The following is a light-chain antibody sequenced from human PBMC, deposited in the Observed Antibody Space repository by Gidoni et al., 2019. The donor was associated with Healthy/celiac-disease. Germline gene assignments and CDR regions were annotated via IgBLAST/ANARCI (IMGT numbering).Light chain of an antibody. J-gene: IGKJ1*01. V-gene: IGKV3-15*01. CDR2: SAS. CDR1: QIVSSN. CDR3: KQYNNWSGT. Sequence: IVMTHSPATLSVSPGERATLSCRASQIVSSNLDWYQQKPGQAPRLLIYSASTRATGIPDRFSGSGSGTEFTLKISRLESEDFGVYYCKQYNNWSGTFGQGTKVEIK.